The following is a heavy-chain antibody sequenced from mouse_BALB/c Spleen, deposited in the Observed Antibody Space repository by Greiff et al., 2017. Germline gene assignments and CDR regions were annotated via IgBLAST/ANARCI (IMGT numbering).Heavy chain of an antibody. CDR1: GFTFSSFG. D-gene: IGHD2-2*01. CDR2: ISSGSSTI. V-gene: IGHV5-17*02. CDR3: ARSGGLRYFDV. J-gene: IGHJ1*01. Sequence: EVQGVESGGGLVQPGGSRKLSCAASGFTFSSFGMHWVRQAPEKGLEWVAYISSGSSTIYYADTVKGRFTISRDNPKNTLFLQMTSLRSEDTAMYYCARSGGLRYFDVWGGGTTVTVSS.